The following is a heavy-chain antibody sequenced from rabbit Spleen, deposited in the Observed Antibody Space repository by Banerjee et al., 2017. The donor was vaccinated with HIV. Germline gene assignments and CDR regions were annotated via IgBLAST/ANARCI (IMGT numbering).Heavy chain of an antibody. CDR2: IYPDSSGST. CDR3: ARGSATMTMVITGFYLTL. V-gene: IGHV1S40*01. J-gene: IGHJ4*01. D-gene: IGHD2-1*01. CDR1: GFSFSSNYY. Sequence: QSLEESGGDLVKPGASLTLTCTASGFSFSSNYYMCWVRQAPGKGLESIACIYPDSSGSTYYASWAKGRFTISKTSSTTVTLQMTSLTAADTATYFCARGSATMTMVITGFYLTLWGPGTLVTVS.